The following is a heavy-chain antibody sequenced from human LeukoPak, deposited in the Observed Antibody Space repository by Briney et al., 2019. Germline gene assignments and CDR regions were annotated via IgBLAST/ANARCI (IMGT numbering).Heavy chain of an antibody. CDR1: GYTFTSYG. V-gene: IGHV1-18*01. J-gene: IGHJ4*02. D-gene: IGHD4-17*01. Sequence: GASVKVSCKASGYTFTSYGISWVRQAPGQGLEWMGWISAYNGNTNYAQKLQGRVTMTTDTSSSTAYMELRSLRSDDTAVYYCARGSGLTTVTTIRYWGQGTLVTVSS. CDR2: ISAYNGNT. CDR3: ARGSGLTTVTTIRY.